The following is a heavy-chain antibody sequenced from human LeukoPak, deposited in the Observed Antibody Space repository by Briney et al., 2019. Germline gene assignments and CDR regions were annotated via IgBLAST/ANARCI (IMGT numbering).Heavy chain of an antibody. CDR2: IWYDGSNP. CDR3: ARFVGSDYTGSFYL. D-gene: IGHD3-10*01. V-gene: IGHV3-33*01. Sequence: GTSLRLSCAGSGFRFSSHGMHWVRQAPGKGLEWLGYIWYDGSNPDYVDPVKGRFTISRDNSKNTVYLQMNSLSAEDTAVYHCARFVGSDYTGSFYLWGQGTPVTVSS. CDR1: GFRFSSHG. J-gene: IGHJ5*02.